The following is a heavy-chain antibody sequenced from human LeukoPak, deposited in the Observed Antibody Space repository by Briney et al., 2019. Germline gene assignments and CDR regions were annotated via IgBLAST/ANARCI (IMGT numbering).Heavy chain of an antibody. D-gene: IGHD3-10*01. CDR1: GYTFTGYY. V-gene: IGHV1-2*02. J-gene: IGHJ4*02. CDR2: INPNSGGT. CDR3: ARVPVRVQGVIIPYFDY. Sequence: ASVKVSCKASGYTFTGYYMHWVRQAPGQGLEWMGWINPNSGGTNYAQKFQGRVTMTRDTSISTAYMELSRLRSDDTAVYCCARVPVRVQGVIIPYFDYWGQGTLVTVSS.